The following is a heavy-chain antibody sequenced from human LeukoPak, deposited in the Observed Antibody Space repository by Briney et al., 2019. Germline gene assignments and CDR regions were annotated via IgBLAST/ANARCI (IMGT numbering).Heavy chain of an antibody. Sequence: SETLSLTCAVYGGSFSGYYWSWIRQPPGEGLEWIGEINHSGSTNYNPSLKSRVTISVDTSKNQFSLKLSSVTAADTAVYYCAGTTARGLFEYYFDYWGQGTLVTVSS. J-gene: IGHJ4*02. D-gene: IGHD1-1*01. CDR2: INHSGST. V-gene: IGHV4-34*01. CDR3: AGTTARGLFEYYFDY. CDR1: GGSFSGYY.